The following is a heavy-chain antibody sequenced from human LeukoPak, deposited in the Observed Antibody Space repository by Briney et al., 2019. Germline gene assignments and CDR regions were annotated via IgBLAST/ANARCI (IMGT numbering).Heavy chain of an antibody. CDR1: GFTVSSNY. D-gene: IGHD2-2*01. Sequence: PGGSLRLSCAASGFTVSSNYMSWVRQAPGKGLEWVSAISGSGGSTYYADSVKGRFTISRDNSKNTLYLQMNSLRAEDTAVYYCAKDLIFELGYCSSTSCYEAFDIWGQGTMVTVSS. V-gene: IGHV3-23*01. CDR3: AKDLIFELGYCSSTSCYEAFDI. CDR2: ISGSGGST. J-gene: IGHJ3*02.